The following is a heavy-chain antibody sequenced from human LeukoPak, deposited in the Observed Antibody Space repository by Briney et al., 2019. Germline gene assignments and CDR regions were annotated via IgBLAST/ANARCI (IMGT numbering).Heavy chain of an antibody. CDR3: AKDLEDTYYYDSSGYWSEYFQH. V-gene: IGHV4-59*12. CDR1: GGSISSYY. D-gene: IGHD3-22*01. CDR2: IYYSGST. Sequence: SETLSLTCTVSGGSISSYYWSWIRQPPGKGLEWIGYIYYSGSTNYNPSLKSRVTISVDTSKNQFSLKLSSVTAADTAVYYCAKDLEDTYYYDSSGYWSEYFQHWGQGTLVTVSS. J-gene: IGHJ1*01.